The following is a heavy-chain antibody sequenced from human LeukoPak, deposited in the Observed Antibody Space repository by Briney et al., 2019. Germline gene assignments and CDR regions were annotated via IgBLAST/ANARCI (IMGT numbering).Heavy chain of an antibody. CDR3: ARDEQDDRGAFDI. Sequence: SETLSLTCTVSGGSISSSSYYWGWIRQPPGKGLEWLGSIYYSGSTYYNPSLKSRVTISVDTSKNQFSLKLSSVTAADTAVYYCARDEQDDRGAFDIWGQGTMVTVSS. V-gene: IGHV4-39*07. CDR2: IYYSGST. J-gene: IGHJ3*02. CDR1: GGSISSSSYY. D-gene: IGHD1/OR15-1a*01.